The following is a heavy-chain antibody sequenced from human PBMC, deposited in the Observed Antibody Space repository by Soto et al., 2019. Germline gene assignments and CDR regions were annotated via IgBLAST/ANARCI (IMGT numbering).Heavy chain of an antibody. CDR3: ARVSVDVPE. D-gene: IGHD5-12*01. CDR1: GPTFIAYY. Sequence: QLVQSGAEVKKPGASVRVSCKTSGPTFIAYYIHWVRQAPGQGLEWMGWIDPKSGGTNYEQKFPGRDTMTRDTSINTAYMELNRLTSNDTAVYYCARVSVDVPEWGQGTLITVSS. CDR2: IDPKSGGT. J-gene: IGHJ4*02. V-gene: IGHV1-2*02.